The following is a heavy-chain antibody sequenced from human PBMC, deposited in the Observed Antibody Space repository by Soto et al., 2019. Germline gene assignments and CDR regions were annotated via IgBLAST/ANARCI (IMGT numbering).Heavy chain of an antibody. D-gene: IGHD2-2*01. CDR3: ASKGPYCSSTSCYGNAFDI. CDR2: IYYSGST. J-gene: IGHJ3*02. Sequence: SETLSLTCTVSGGSISSSSYYWGWIRQPPGKGLEWTGSIYYSGSTYYNPSLKSRVTISVDTSKNQFSLKLSSVTAADTAVYYCASKGPYCSSTSCYGNAFDIWGQGTMVTVS. CDR1: GGSISSSSYY. V-gene: IGHV4-39*01.